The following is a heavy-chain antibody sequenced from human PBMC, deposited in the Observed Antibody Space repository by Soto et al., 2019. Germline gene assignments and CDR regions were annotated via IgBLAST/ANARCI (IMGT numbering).Heavy chain of an antibody. CDR3: ARFQLGPLIVGEAYWYFDL. CDR2: IIPIFGTA. J-gene: IGHJ2*01. Sequence: QVQLVQSGAEVKKPGSSVKVSCKASGGTFSSYAISWVRQAPGQGLEWMGGIIPIFGTANYAQKFQGRVTSTADESTSTAYMELSSLRSEDTAVYYCARFQLGPLIVGEAYWYFDLWGRGTLVTVSS. D-gene: IGHD3-22*01. V-gene: IGHV1-69*01. CDR1: GGTFSSYA.